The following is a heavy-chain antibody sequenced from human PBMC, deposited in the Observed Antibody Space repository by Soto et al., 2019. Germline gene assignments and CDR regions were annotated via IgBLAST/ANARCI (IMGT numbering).Heavy chain of an antibody. CDR2: ISGSGGST. D-gene: IGHD5-18*01. Sequence: EVPLLQSGGRVVQAGGSLRLSCAASGFTFSSYAMSWVRQAPGKVLEWVSTISGSGGSTYYADFVEGRFTISRDNSKNALYLRMITLTADDTSRYNSVKDVEGTRIKLCLPSAVEPRGR. CDR3: VKDVEGTRIKLCLPSAVEP. V-gene: IGHV3-23*01. J-gene: IGHJ2*01. CDR1: GFTFSSYA.